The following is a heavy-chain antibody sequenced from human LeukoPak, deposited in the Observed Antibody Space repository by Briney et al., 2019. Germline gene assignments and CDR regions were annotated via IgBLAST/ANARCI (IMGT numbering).Heavy chain of an antibody. CDR1: GGSISSSSSY. V-gene: IGHV4-61*05. D-gene: IGHD1-26*01. Sequence: SETLSLTCTVSGGSISSSSSYWGWIRQPPGKGLEWIGFIYYSGSTNYNPSLKSRVTISLDTSKNQFSLKLNSVTAADTAVYYCARGRSYTGGFDYWGQGTLVTVSS. J-gene: IGHJ4*02. CDR2: IYYSGST. CDR3: ARGRSYTGGFDY.